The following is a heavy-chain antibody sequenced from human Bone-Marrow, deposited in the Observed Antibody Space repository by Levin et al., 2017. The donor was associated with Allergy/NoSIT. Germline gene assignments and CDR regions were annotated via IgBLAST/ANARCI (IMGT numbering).Heavy chain of an antibody. J-gene: IGHJ5*02. Sequence: SQTLSLTCTVSGGPINTNIYNWGWIRQSPGKGLEWIGSISSNGNTYYNPSLKSRVTISVDTSKNQFSLNLISVSAADTAVYYCTREGARSSSWDWSWGQGMLVTVSP. V-gene: IGHV4-39*02. D-gene: IGHD6-13*01. CDR1: GGPINTNIYN. CDR3: TREGARSSSWDWS. CDR2: ISSNGNT.